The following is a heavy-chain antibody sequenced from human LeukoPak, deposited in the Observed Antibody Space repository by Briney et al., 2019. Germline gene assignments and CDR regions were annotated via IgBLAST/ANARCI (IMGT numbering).Heavy chain of an antibody. CDR2: ISSSSSYI. CDR3: ARTLSSSWYVLESPTDY. CDR1: GFTVSSNY. V-gene: IGHV3-21*01. Sequence: GGALRLSCAASGFTVSSNYMSWVRQAPGKGLEWVSSISSSSSYIYYADSVKGRFTISRDNAKNSLYLQMNSLRVEDTAVYYCARTLSSSWYVLESPTDYWGQGTLVTVSS. J-gene: IGHJ4*02. D-gene: IGHD6-13*01.